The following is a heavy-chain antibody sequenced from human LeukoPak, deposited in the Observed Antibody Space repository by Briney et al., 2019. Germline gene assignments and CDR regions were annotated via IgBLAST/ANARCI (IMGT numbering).Heavy chain of an antibody. D-gene: IGHD6-6*01. CDR1: GDSVSSGNYY. CDR2: IYYSGST. CDR3: ARAYSSSSYCYYYGMDV. V-gene: IGHV4-61*01. J-gene: IGHJ6*02. Sequence: SETLSLTCAVSGDSVSSGNYYWNWIRQPPGKGLEWIGYIYYSGSTNYNPSLNSRLTISVDTSKNQFSLKLSSVTAADTAVYYCARAYSSSSYCYYYGMDVWGQGTTVTVSS.